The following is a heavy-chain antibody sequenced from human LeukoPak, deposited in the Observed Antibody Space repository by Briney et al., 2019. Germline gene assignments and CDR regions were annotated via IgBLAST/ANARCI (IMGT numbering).Heavy chain of an antibody. Sequence: PGGSLRLSCAASGFTFSSYNMNWVRQAPGKGLEWVSSISSSSSYIYYADSVKGRFTISRDNAKNSLYLQMNSLRAEDTAVYYCARSGRVVEPKAPDYWGQGTLVTVSS. D-gene: IGHD2-15*01. CDR1: GFTFSSYN. CDR2: ISSSSSYI. V-gene: IGHV3-21*01. J-gene: IGHJ4*02. CDR3: ARSGRVVEPKAPDY.